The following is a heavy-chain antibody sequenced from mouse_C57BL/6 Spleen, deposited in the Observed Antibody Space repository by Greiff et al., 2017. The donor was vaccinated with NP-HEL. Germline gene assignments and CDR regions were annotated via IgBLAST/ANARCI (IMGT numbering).Heavy chain of an antibody. CDR3: TREDYGSSYDFDY. J-gene: IGHJ2*01. V-gene: IGHV1-5*01. CDR2: IYPGNSDT. CDR1: GYTFTSYW. Sequence: EVQLQQSGTVLARPGASVKMSCKTSGYTFTSYWMHWVKQRPGQGLEWIGAIYPGNSDTSYNQKFKGKAKLTAVTSASTAYMELSSLTNEDSAVYYCTREDYGSSYDFDYWGQGTTLTVSS. D-gene: IGHD1-1*01.